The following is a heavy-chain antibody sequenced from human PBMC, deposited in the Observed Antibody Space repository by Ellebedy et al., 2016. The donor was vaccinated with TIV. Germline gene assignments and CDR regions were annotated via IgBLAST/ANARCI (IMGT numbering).Heavy chain of an antibody. CDR1: GYTFTGYY. CDR2: INPNSGGT. Sequence: ASVKVSXXASGYTFTGYYMHWVRQAPGQGLEWMGWINPNSGGTNYAQKFQGRVTITRDTSISTAYMELSRLRSDDTAVYYCARVVNTAAGTDYWGQGTLVTVSS. D-gene: IGHD6-13*01. J-gene: IGHJ4*02. CDR3: ARVVNTAAGTDY. V-gene: IGHV1-2*02.